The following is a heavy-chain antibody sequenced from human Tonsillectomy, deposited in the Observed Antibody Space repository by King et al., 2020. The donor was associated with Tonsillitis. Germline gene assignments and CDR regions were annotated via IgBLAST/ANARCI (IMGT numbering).Heavy chain of an antibody. V-gene: IGHV3-23*03. Sequence: VQLVESGGGLVQPGGSLRLSCAASGFTFSSYAMSWVRQGPGKGLEWVSVIYAGGSSTYYVDSVKGRFTISRENSKNTLYLQMNSLRAEDTAVYYCAKEEVPGYCDSSGYVDYWGQGTLVTVSS. CDR3: AKEEVPGYCDSSGYVDY. J-gene: IGHJ4*02. CDR2: IYAGGSST. D-gene: IGHD3-22*01. CDR1: GFTFSSYA.